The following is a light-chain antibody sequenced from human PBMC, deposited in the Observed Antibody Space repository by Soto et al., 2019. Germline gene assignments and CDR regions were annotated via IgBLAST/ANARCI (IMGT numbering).Light chain of an antibody. Sequence: EIVLTQSPATLSLSPGERATLSCRASQSISTYLAWYQHKPGQAPGLLMYEASNRATGVPLRFSGSGSGTDFTLTISSLEPEDFAVYYCQQETFGQGTKVEIK. CDR2: EAS. J-gene: IGKJ1*01. CDR3: QQET. CDR1: QSISTY. V-gene: IGKV3-11*01.